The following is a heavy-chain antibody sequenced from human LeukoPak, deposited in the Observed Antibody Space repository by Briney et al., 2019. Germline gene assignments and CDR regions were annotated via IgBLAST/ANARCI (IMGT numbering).Heavy chain of an antibody. V-gene: IGHV3-33*01. Sequence: PGGSLRLSCAASGFTFSSYGMHWVRQAPGKGLEWVAVIWYDGSNKYYADSVKGRFTISRDNAKNSLYLQMNSLRAEDTAVYYCARDITPDFWSGYDYWGQGTLVTVSS. CDR3: ARDITPDFWSGYDY. CDR2: IWYDGSNK. J-gene: IGHJ4*02. D-gene: IGHD3-3*01. CDR1: GFTFSSYG.